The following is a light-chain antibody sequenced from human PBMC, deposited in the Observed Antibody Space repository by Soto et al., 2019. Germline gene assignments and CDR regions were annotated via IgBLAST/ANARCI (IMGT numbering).Light chain of an antibody. J-gene: IGLJ1*01. V-gene: IGLV2-8*01. CDR1: SSDIGGYNY. CDR3: SSYAGSDIFV. CDR2: AVT. Sequence: QSALTQPPSASGSPGQSVTISCTGTSSDIGGYNYVSWYQQHPGKAPKLVIYAVTKRTSGVPDRFSGSKSGNTASLTVSGLQADDEADYYCSSYAGSDIFVFGTGTKVTLL.